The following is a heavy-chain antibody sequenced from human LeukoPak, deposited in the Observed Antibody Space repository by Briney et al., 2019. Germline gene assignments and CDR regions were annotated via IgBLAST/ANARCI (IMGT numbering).Heavy chain of an antibody. CDR3: ARAPKFRLVGVPKGPFDP. V-gene: IGHV3-11*01. CDR2: ISSSGSTI. D-gene: IGHD1-26*01. Sequence: GGSLRLSCAASGFTFSDYYMSWIRQAPGRGLEWISYISSSGSTIYYADSVKGRFTISRDNAKNSLYLQMHSLRAEDTAVYYCARAPKFRLVGVPKGPFDPWGQGTLVTVSS. J-gene: IGHJ5*02. CDR1: GFTFSDYY.